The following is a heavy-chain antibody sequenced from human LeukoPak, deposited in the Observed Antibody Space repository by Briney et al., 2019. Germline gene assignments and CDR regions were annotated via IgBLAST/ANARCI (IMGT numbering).Heavy chain of an antibody. CDR3: ARQMMGFVVVVAAIPPHFDY. D-gene: IGHD2-15*01. J-gene: IGHJ4*02. V-gene: IGHV4-39*01. CDR1: GGSISSSRYY. Sequence: PSETLSLTCTVSGGSISSSRYYWGWIRQPPGKGREWIGSIYYSGGTYYNPSLMSRVTISVDAYKNQLSLMLSSVTAADTAVYYCARQMMGFVVVVAAIPPHFDYWGQGTLVTVSS. CDR2: IYYSGGT.